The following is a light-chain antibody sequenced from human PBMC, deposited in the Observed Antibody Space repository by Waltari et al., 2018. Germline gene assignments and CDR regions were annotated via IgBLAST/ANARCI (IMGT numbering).Light chain of an antibody. CDR2: KND. V-gene: IGLV1-47*01. J-gene: IGLJ1*01. CDR1: RTNVGSNS. Sequence: QSVLTQPPSVSGTPGQRVTISCSGSRTNVGSNSVYWHQQFPGTAPKLLIYKNDRRPSGVPDRFSGSKSGTSASLAISGLRSEDEADYDCSTWDDSLRAYVFGTGTKVTVL. CDR3: STWDDSLRAYV.